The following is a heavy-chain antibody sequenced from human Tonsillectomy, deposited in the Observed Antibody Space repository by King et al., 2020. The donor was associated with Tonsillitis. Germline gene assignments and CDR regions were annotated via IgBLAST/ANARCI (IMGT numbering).Heavy chain of an antibody. CDR1: GFTFSSYA. J-gene: IGHJ6*02. D-gene: IGHD3-3*01. V-gene: IGHV3-23*04. CDR3: ANSSSESLYYDVWSGYYTGYYYYGMDV. CDR2: ISGSGGST. Sequence: VQLVESGGGLVQPGGSLRLSCAASGFTFSSYAMSWVRQAPGKGLEWVPAISGSGGSTYYADSVKGRFSIFRDNSKNTLYLQMNIRRAEDTAVYYCANSSSESLYYDVWSGYYTGYYYYGMDVWGQGTTVTVSS.